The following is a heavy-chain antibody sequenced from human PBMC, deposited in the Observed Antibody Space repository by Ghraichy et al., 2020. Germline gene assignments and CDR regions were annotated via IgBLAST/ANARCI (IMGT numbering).Heavy chain of an antibody. V-gene: IGHV3-30*18. D-gene: IGHD5-12*01. CDR2: ISYDGSNK. J-gene: IGHJ5*02. CDR1: GFTFSSYG. Sequence: GGSLRLSCAASGFTFSSYGMHWVRQAPGKGLEWVAVISYDGSNKYYADSVKGRFTISRDNSKNTLYLQMNSLRAEDTDVYYCAKATDAWFDPWGQGTLVTVSS. CDR3: AKATDAWFDP.